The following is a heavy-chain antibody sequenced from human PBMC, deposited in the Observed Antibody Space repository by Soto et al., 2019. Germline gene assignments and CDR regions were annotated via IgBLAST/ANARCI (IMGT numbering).Heavy chain of an antibody. CDR3: ARDLTVTTWEGAFDI. Sequence: PSETLSLTCAVSGGSISSSNWWSWVRQPPGKGLEWIGEIYHSGSTNYNPSLKSRVTISVGKSKNQFSLKLSSVTAADTAVYYCARDLTVTTWEGAFDIWGQGTMVTVSS. V-gene: IGHV4-4*02. J-gene: IGHJ3*02. D-gene: IGHD4-17*01. CDR1: GGSISSSNW. CDR2: IYHSGST.